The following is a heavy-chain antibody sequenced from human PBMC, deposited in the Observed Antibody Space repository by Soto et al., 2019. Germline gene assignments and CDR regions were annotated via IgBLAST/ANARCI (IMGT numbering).Heavy chain of an antibody. CDR1: GGSISSFY. Sequence: PSETLSLTCSVSGGSISSFYWSWIRQSPGKGLEWIGYIYYSGSTNYNPSLKSRVTISVGTSKNQFSLKLSSVTAADTAVYYCARDRDGYPYWGQGILVTVSS. CDR2: IYYSGST. V-gene: IGHV4-59*01. J-gene: IGHJ4*02. CDR3: ARDRDGYPY. D-gene: IGHD5-12*01.